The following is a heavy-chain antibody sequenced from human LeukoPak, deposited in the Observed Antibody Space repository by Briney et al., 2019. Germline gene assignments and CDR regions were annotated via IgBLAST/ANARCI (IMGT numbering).Heavy chain of an antibody. CDR2: IYYSGST. CDR1: GGSISSSSYY. V-gene: IGHV4-39*01. D-gene: IGHD2-2*01. J-gene: IGHJ5*02. Sequence: SETLSLTCTASGGSISSSSYYWGWIRQPPGKGLEWIGSIYYSGSTYYNPSLKSRVTISVDTSKNQFSLKLSSVTAADTAVYYCAGGGYCSSTSCYVVSSWFDPWGQGTLVTVSS. CDR3: AGGGYCSSTSCYVVSSWFDP.